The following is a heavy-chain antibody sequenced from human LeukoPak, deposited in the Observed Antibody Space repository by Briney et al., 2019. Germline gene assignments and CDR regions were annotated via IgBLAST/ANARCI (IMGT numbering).Heavy chain of an antibody. CDR1: GGTFSSYA. Sequence: SVKVSCKASGGTFSSYAISWVRQAPGQGLEWMGRIIPIFGTANYAQKFQGRVTITTGESTSTAYMELSSLRSEDTAVYYCASRVLSSYGYYFDYWGQGTLVTVSS. V-gene: IGHV1-69*05. J-gene: IGHJ4*02. CDR2: IIPIFGTA. D-gene: IGHD5-18*01. CDR3: ASRVLSSYGYYFDY.